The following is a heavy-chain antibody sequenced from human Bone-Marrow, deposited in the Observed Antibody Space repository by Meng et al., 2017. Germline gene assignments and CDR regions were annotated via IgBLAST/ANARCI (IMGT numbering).Heavy chain of an antibody. CDR2: IYYSGST. Sequence: SETLSLTCTVSGGSISSYYWSWIRQPPGKGLEWIGYIYYSGSTNYNPSLKSRVTISVDTSKNQLSLKLSSVTAADTAVYYCARGHSYYYYGMDVWGQGTTVTVSS. J-gene: IGHJ6*02. CDR1: GGSISSYY. CDR3: ARGHSYYYYGMDV. V-gene: IGHV4-59*01.